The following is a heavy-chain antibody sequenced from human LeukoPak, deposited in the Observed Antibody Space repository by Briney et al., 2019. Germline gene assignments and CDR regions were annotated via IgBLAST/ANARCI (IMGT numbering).Heavy chain of an antibody. J-gene: IGHJ4*02. D-gene: IGHD2-2*01. CDR1: GYTFTSYG. Sequence: ASVKVSCKASGYTFTSYGISWVRQAPGQGLEWMRWISAYNGNTNYAQKLQGRVTMTTDTSTSTAYMELRSLRSDDTAVYYCARDFALGYCSSTSCSPTFDYWGQGTLVTVSS. CDR2: ISAYNGNT. CDR3: ARDFALGYCSSTSCSPTFDY. V-gene: IGHV1-18*01.